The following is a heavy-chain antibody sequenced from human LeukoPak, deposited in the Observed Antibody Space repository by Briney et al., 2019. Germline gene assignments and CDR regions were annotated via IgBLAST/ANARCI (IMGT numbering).Heavy chain of an antibody. D-gene: IGHD1-14*01. CDR3: AREGYSRTWFDP. J-gene: IGHJ5*02. CDR1: GGSISSYY. V-gene: IGHV4-4*07. CDR2: IYTSGST. Sequence: SETLSLTCTVSGGSISSYYWSWIRQPAGKGLEWIGRIYTSGSTNYNPSLKSRVTISVDTSKNQFSLKLSSVTAADTAVYYCAREGYSRTWFDPWGQGTLVTVSS.